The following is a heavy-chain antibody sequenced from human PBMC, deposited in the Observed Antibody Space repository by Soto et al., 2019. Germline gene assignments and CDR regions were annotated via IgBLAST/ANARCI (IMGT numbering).Heavy chain of an antibody. J-gene: IGHJ6*02. CDR3: ASGAGSTSYYYYYGMDV. CDR2: INPSGGST. Sequence: ASVKVSCKASGYTFTSYYMHWVRQAPGQGLEWMGIINPSGGSTSYAQKFQGRVTITADESTSTAYMELSSLRSEDTAVYYCASGAGSTSYYYYYGMDVWGQGTTVTVSS. V-gene: IGHV1-46*01. D-gene: IGHD2-2*01. CDR1: GYTFTSYY.